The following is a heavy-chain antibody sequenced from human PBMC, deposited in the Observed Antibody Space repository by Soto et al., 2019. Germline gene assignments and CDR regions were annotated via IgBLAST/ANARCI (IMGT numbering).Heavy chain of an antibody. J-gene: IGHJ3*02. CDR1: GGSISSYY. D-gene: IGHD2-8*02. Sequence: SETLSLTCTVSGGSISSYYWSWIRQPAGKGLDWIGRSYTSGSTNYNPSLKSRVTMTVDTSKNQFSLKLSSVTAADAAVYYCEREVVYASYDAFDIWGQGTMVTVSS. CDR3: EREVVYASYDAFDI. CDR2: SYTSGST. V-gene: IGHV4-4*07.